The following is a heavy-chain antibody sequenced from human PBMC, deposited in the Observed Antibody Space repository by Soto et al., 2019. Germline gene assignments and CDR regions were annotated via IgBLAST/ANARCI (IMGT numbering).Heavy chain of an antibody. D-gene: IGHD2-2*01. V-gene: IGHV1-18*04. J-gene: IGHJ6*02. CDR3: AREAELGVVPAAPALGYYYGMDV. CDR1: GYTFTSYG. Sequence: QVQLVQSGAEVKKPGASVKVSCKASGYTFTSYGISWVRQAPGQGLEWMGWISAYNGITNYAQKLQGRVTMTTDTSKSNAFIELRCLRSDDTAVYYCAREAELGVVPAAPALGYYYGMDVWGQGTTVTVAS. CDR2: ISAYNGIT.